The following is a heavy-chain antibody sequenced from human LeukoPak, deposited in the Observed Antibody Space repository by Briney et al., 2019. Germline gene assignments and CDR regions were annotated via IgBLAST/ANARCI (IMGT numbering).Heavy chain of an antibody. D-gene: IGHD2-2*01. V-gene: IGHV3-23*01. CDR3: AKDLNTISPPG. CDR1: GFTFSSYA. CDR2: ISGTGTNT. J-gene: IGHJ4*02. Sequence: GGSLRLSCAASGFTFSSYAMSWVRQAPGKGLEWVSTISGTGTNTYYADSVKGRFTISRDNSKNTLYLQMNSLRAEDTAVYYCAKDLNTISPPGWGQGTLVTVSS.